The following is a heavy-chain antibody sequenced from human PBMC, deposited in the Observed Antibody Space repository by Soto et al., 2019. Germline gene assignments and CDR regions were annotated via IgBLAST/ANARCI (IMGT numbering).Heavy chain of an antibody. J-gene: IGHJ6*02. Sequence: SETLSLTCAVSGGSISSGGYSWSWIRQPPGKGLEWIGYIYHSGSTYYNPSLKSRVTISVDRSENQFSLKLSSVTAADTAVYYCARQQVVRGVIITGYYYYGMDVWGQGTTVTVSS. D-gene: IGHD3-10*01. CDR3: ARQQVVRGVIITGYYYYGMDV. CDR2: IYHSGST. V-gene: IGHV4-30-2*01. CDR1: GGSISSGGYS.